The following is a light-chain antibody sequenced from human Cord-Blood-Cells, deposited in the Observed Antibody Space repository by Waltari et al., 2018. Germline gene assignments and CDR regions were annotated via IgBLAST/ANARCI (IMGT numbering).Light chain of an antibody. CDR3: CSYAGRSTLGV. J-gene: IGLJ2*01. V-gene: IGLV2-23*01. CDR1: SSDVGSYNL. Sequence: QSALTQPASVSGSPGQPTPIPCTGTSSDVGSYNLVSWYQQHPGKAPDLLIDKGSKQPSGFSNRCSVSKSGNAASLTSSGLQAEDETDYYCCSYAGRSTLGVFGGGTKLTVL. CDR2: KGS.